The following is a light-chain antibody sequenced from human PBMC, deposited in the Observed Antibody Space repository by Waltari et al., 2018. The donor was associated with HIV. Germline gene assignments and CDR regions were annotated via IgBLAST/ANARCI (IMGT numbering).Light chain of an antibody. V-gene: IGLV2-23*01. Sequence: QSALTQPASVSGSPGQSITISCTGTSSDVGSYNLVSWYQQHPGKAPKLMFYERSTRPSAFPNLFAGSKSGNTASLTISGRQAEDEANYYCCSYAGSSTYVFGTGTKVTVL. CDR3: CSYAGSSTYV. J-gene: IGLJ1*01. CDR2: ERS. CDR1: SSDVGSYNL.